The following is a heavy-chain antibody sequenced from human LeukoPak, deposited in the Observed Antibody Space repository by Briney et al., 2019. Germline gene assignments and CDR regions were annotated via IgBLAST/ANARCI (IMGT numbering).Heavy chain of an antibody. J-gene: IGHJ2*01. CDR3: ARDQYYYDSSGYYYGWYFDL. D-gene: IGHD3-22*01. Sequence: GGSLRLSCAASGFTFSDYYMSWIRQAPGKGLEWVSYISSSGSTIYYADSVKGRFTISRDNAKNSLYLQMNSLRAEDTAVYYCARDQYYYDSSGYYYGWYFDLWGRGTLVTVSS. CDR1: GFTFSDYY. V-gene: IGHV3-11*01. CDR2: ISSSGSTI.